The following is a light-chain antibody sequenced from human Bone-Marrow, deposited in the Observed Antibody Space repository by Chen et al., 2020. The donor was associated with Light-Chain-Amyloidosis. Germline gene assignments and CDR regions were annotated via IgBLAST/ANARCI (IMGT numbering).Light chain of an antibody. CDR1: NIGSTS. Sequence: SYVLTQPSSVSVAPGQTATIACGGNNIGSTSVHWYQQTPGQAPLLVVYDDSDRPSGIPERLSGSNSGNTATLTISRVEAGDEADYYCQVWDRSRDRPVVGGGPNLTVL. J-gene: IGLJ3*02. CDR3: QVWDRSRDRPV. CDR2: DDS. V-gene: IGLV3-21*02.